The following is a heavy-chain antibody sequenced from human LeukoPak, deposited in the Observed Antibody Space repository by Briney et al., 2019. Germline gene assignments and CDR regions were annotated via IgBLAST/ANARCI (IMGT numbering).Heavy chain of an antibody. CDR1: GFTFSRYW. CDR2: IKEDRSQK. V-gene: IGHV3-7*04. CDR3: ARDSSGYYYPDAFDI. J-gene: IGHJ3*02. Sequence: GGSLRLSCAASGFTFSRYWMSWVRQAPGEGWEWVANIKEDRSQKYYVDSVKGRFTISRDHAKNSLYLQMTSLRAEDTAVSYCARDSSGYYYPDAFDIWGQGTMVTVSS. D-gene: IGHD3-22*01.